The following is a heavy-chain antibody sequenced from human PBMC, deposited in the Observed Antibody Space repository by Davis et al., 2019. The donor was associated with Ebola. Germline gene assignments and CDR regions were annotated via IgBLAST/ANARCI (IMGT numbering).Heavy chain of an antibody. Sequence: PGGSLRLSCVASGFTFADYAMHSVRQAPEKGLVWVSRINSDGSSTSSVDSVKGRFTLSRDNSKNTLYLQMNRLRDEDTDVYFCSKSNYDVYWGCAFDFWGQGTMVMVSS. CDR2: INSDGSST. CDR3: SKSNYDVYWGCAFDF. J-gene: IGHJ3*01. V-gene: IGHV3-74*01. CDR1: GFTFADYA. D-gene: IGHD2-8*02.